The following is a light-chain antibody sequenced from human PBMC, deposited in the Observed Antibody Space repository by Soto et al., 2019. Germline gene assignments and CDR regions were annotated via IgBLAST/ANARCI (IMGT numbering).Light chain of an antibody. CDR1: QAINTY. V-gene: IGKV1-9*01. J-gene: IGKJ4*01. CDR3: QHLNSYPLT. CDR2: DAS. Sequence: DIQLTQSPSFLSASVVERVTITCRASQAINTYLAWYQQKPGKAPKLLIYDASTLKSGVPSRFSGSGSGTEFSLTISNLQPEDFATYYCQHLNSYPLTFGGGTKVDIK.